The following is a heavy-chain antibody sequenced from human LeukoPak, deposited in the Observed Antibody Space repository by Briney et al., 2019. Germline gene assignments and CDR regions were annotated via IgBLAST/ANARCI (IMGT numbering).Heavy chain of an antibody. J-gene: IGHJ5*02. CDR3: ARDLLLSSVFDP. V-gene: IGHV4-39*07. D-gene: IGHD3-10*01. CDR2: TYYSGST. CDR1: GDSISSSSYY. Sequence: RASETLSLTCTVSGDSISSSSYYWGWIRQPPGKGLEWIGSTYYSGSTYYNPSLKSRVTISVDTSKNQFSLKLSSVTAADTAVYYCARDLLLSSVFDPWGQGTLVTVSS.